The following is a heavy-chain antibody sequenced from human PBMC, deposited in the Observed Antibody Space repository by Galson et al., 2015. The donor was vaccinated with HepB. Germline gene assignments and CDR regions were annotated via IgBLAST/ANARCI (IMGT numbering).Heavy chain of an antibody. CDR2: ISYDGSNK. Sequence: SLRLSCAASGFTFSSYAMHWVRQAPGKGLEWVAVISYDGSNKYYADSVKGRFTISRDNSKNTLYLQMNSLRAEDTAVYYCARDQDDFWSGYYWYFDLWGRGTLVTVSS. CDR3: ARDQDDFWSGYYWYFDL. V-gene: IGHV3-30*04. J-gene: IGHJ2*01. CDR1: GFTFSSYA. D-gene: IGHD3-3*01.